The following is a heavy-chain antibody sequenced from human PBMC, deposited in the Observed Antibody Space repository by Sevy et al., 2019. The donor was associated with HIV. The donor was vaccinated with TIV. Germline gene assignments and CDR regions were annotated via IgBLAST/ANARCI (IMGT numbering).Heavy chain of an antibody. V-gene: IGHV3-21*01. CDR3: ARDSKYYYDSSGYPY. D-gene: IGHD3-22*01. Sequence: GGSLRLSCAASGFTFSSYSMNWVRQAPGKGLEWVSSISTINNYIYYADSVKGRFTISRDNSKNTLYLQMNSLRAEDTAVYYCARDSKYYYDSSGYPYWGQGTLVTVSS. J-gene: IGHJ4*02. CDR1: GFTFSSYS. CDR2: ISTINNYI.